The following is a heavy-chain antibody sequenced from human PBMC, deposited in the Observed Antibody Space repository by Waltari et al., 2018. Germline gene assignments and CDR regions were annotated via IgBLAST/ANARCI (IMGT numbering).Heavy chain of an antibody. CDR2: INPNSGGT. Sequence: QVQLVQSGAEVKKPGASVKVSCKASGYTFTGYYMHWVRQAPGQGLEWMGRINPNSGGTNYAQKFQGRVTMTRDTSISTAYMELSRLRSDDTAVYYCARSLLSSNGNGGEKYNWFDPWGQGTLVTVSS. D-gene: IGHD2-8*01. J-gene: IGHJ5*02. CDR1: GYTFTGYY. V-gene: IGHV1-2*06. CDR3: ARSLLSSNGNGGEKYNWFDP.